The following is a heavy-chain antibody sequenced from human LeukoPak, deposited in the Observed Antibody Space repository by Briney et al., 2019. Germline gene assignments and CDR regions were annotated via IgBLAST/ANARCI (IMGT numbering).Heavy chain of an antibody. CDR2: INPSGGST. D-gene: IGHD6-6*01. V-gene: IGHV1-46*01. CDR3: ARDLGRLYSSSFDY. Sequence: ASVKVSCKASGYTFTSYAMNWVRQAPGQGLEWMGIINPSGGSTSYAQKFQGRVTMTRDMSTSTVYMELSSLRSEDTAVYYCARDLGRLYSSSFDYWGQGTLVTVSS. CDR1: GYTFTSYA. J-gene: IGHJ4*02.